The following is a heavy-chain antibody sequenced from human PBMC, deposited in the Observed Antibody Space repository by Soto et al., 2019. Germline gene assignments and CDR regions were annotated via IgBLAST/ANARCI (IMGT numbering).Heavy chain of an antibody. Sequence: LETLSLTCTVSGGSISSYYWSWIRQPPGKGLEWIGYIYYSGSTNYNPSLKSRITISVDTPKNQFSLKLSSVTAADTAVYYCARLRYSYGSGSFDYWGQGALVTVSS. CDR2: IYYSGST. J-gene: IGHJ4*02. V-gene: IGHV4-59*08. CDR1: GGSISSYY. D-gene: IGHD5-18*01. CDR3: ARLRYSYGSGSFDY.